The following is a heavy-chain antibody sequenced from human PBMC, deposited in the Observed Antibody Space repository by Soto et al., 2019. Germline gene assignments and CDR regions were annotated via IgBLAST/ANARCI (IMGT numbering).Heavy chain of an antibody. CDR2: ISSDGSDK. CDR3: VKGSEVARQELDY. Sequence: QVQLVESGGGVVQPGRSLRLSCAASGFSFSNCGMHWVRQAPGKGLEWVAAISSDGSDKYYPESVKGRFTISRDNSKNTLFLQMNSLRVEDTAVYYCVKGSEVARQELDYWGQGTLVPVSS. V-gene: IGHV3-30*18. CDR1: GFSFSNCG. J-gene: IGHJ4*02. D-gene: IGHD2-15*01.